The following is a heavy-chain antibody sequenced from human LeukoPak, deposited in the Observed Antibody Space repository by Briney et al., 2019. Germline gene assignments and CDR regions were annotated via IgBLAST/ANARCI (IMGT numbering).Heavy chain of an antibody. D-gene: IGHD3-9*01. CDR2: ISYDGSNK. CDR3: AKDLDPLTWYYYGMDV. Sequence: GGSLRLSCAASGFTFSSYGMHWVRQAPGKGLEWVAVISYDGSNKYYADSVKGRFTISRDNSKNTLYLQMNSLRAEDTAVYYCAKDLDPLTWYYYGMDVWGQGTTVTVSS. CDR1: GFTFSSYG. J-gene: IGHJ6*02. V-gene: IGHV3-30*18.